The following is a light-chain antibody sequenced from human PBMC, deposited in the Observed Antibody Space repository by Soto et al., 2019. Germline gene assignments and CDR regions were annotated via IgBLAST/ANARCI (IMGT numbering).Light chain of an antibody. CDR1: QGIGDT. Sequence: EVVMTQSPATLSVSPGEGVTLSCRASQGIGDTLAWYQQKPGQTPRLLIYVASTRATGIPARFTGSGSGTDFTLTISSLQSEDCAIYYCQQYNNWPLTFGGGTKVDIK. CDR2: VAS. J-gene: IGKJ4*01. V-gene: IGKV3-15*01. CDR3: QQYNNWPLT.